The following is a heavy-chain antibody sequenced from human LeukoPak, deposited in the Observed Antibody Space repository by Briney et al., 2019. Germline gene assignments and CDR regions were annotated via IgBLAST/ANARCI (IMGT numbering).Heavy chain of an antibody. J-gene: IGHJ4*02. CDR2: ISGSGGST. CDR3: ARGSNFQDY. V-gene: IGHV3-23*01. Sequence: GGSLRLSCAASGFTFSSYSMNWVRQAPGKGLEWVSAISGSGGSTYYADSVKGRFTISRDNAKNTLYLQMNSLRAEDTAVYYCARGSNFQDYWGQGTLVTVSS. CDR1: GFTFSSYS. D-gene: IGHD2/OR15-2a*01.